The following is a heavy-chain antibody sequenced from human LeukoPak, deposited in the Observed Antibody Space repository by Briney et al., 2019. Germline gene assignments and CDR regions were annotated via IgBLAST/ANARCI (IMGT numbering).Heavy chain of an antibody. CDR1: GFTFSSYW. Sequence: PGGSLRLSCAASGFTFSSYWMSWVRQAQGKGLEWVANIKQDGSEKYYVDSVKGRFTISRDNAKNSLYLQMNSLRAEDAAVYYCASSAAGWWNWFDRWGQGTLVTVSS. V-gene: IGHV3-7*01. CDR3: ASSAAGWWNWFDR. CDR2: IKQDGSEK. D-gene: IGHD6-13*01. J-gene: IGHJ5*02.